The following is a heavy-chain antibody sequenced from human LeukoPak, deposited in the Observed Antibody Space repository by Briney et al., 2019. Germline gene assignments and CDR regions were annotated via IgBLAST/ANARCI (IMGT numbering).Heavy chain of an antibody. CDR3: ARDGYYYDSSGYSKTEDFDY. CDR2: INPSGGST. J-gene: IGHJ4*02. V-gene: IGHV1-46*01. CDR1: GYTFTSYY. Sequence: ASVKVSCKASGYTFTSYYMHWVRQAPGQGLEWMGIINPSGGSTSYAQKFQGRVTMTRDTSTSTVYMGLSSLRSEDTAVYYCARDGYYYDSSGYSKTEDFDYWGQGTLVTVSS. D-gene: IGHD3-22*01.